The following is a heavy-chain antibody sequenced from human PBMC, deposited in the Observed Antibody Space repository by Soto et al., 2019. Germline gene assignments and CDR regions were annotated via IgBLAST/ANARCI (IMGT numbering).Heavy chain of an antibody. J-gene: IGHJ6*02. D-gene: IGHD3-22*01. CDR2: INAGNGNT. CDR3: ARDPNDGSAYYHHYYYGMDV. V-gene: IGHV1-3*01. Sequence: GASVKVSCKASGYTFTGYYMHWVRQAPGQRLEWTGWINAGNGNTKYSEKFQGRVTITRDTSASTAYLELSSLRSEDTAVYYCARDPNDGSAYYHHYYYGMDVWGQGTTVTVSS. CDR1: GYTFTGYY.